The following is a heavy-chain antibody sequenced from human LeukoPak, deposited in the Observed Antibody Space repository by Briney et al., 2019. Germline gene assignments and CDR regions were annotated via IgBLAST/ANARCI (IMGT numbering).Heavy chain of an antibody. CDR1: GYSFSIYW. CDR3: ARGQTGAWNFDY. D-gene: IGHD1-1*01. J-gene: IGHJ4*02. V-gene: IGHV5-51*01. CDR2: IYPGDPDT. Sequence: GESLKISCKGSGYSFSIYWIGWVRQVPGKGLEWMGIIYPGDPDTRYSPSFQGQVTISADKSTTTAYLQWSSLKASDTAMYYCARGQTGAWNFDYWGQGTLVTVSS.